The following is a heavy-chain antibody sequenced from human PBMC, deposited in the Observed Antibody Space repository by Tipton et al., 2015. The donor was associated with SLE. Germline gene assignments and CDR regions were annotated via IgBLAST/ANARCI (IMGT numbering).Heavy chain of an antibody. CDR1: GFTFSSYA. J-gene: IGHJ1*01. CDR2: ISGSGGST. Sequence: GSLRLSCAASGFTFSSYAMSWVRQAPGKGLERVSGISGSGGSTYYADSVKGRFTISRDNSKNTLYLQMSSLRAEDTAVYYCARDPGSITAHFQHWGQGTLVTVSS. V-gene: IGHV3-23*01. CDR3: ARDPGSITAHFQH.